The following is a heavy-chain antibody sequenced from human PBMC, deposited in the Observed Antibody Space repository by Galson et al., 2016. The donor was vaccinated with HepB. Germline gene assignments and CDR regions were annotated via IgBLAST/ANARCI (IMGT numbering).Heavy chain of an antibody. Sequence: SLRLSCAASGFTFSSYGMHWVRQAPGKGLEWVEVISYDGSNKYYADSVKGRFTISRDNSKNTLYLQMNSLRAEDTAVYYCAKDPIRFLEWFERTPCWFDPWGQGTLVTVSS. CDR3: AKDPIRFLEWFERTPCWFDP. CDR2: ISYDGSNK. J-gene: IGHJ5*02. V-gene: IGHV3-30*18. CDR1: GFTFSSYG. D-gene: IGHD3-3*01.